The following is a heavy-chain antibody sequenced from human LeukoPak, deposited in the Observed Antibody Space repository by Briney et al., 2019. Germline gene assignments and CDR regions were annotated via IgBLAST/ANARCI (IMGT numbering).Heavy chain of an antibody. D-gene: IGHD2-2*01. CDR2: ISSSSSTI. J-gene: IGHJ4*02. CDR3: AKGKGFIVVVPADY. Sequence: PGGSLRLSCAASGFTFSTYSMNWVRQAPGKGLEWVSYISSSSSTIYYADSVKGRFTISRDNAKNSLYLQMNSLRAEDTAVYYCAKGKGFIVVVPADYWGQGTLVTVSS. CDR1: GFTFSTYS. V-gene: IGHV3-48*04.